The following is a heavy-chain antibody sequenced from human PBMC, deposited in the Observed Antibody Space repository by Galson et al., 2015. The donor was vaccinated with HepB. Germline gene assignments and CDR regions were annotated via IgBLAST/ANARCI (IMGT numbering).Heavy chain of an antibody. D-gene: IGHD4-23*01. J-gene: IGHJ4*02. CDR1: GFPFSSYA. Sequence: SLRLSCAVSGFPFSSYAVSWVRQAPGEGLQSVSTIGVSGATTYYEVFVQGRFTISRDNSKNTRLVQMDSLRAEDTAGYYCATVGGGGKFPYFEYWGQGTLVTVSS. V-gene: IGHV3-23*01. CDR3: ATVGGGGKFPYFEY. CDR2: IGVSGATT.